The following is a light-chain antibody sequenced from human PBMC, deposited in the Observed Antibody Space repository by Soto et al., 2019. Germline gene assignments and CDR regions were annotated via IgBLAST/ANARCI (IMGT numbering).Light chain of an antibody. Sequence: EIVLTQSPGTLSLSPGERATLSCRASQSVSSSYLAWYQQKPGQAPRLLIYGASSRDTGSPDRFSGSRSVTDFTPTISSMETEDVVEYYGQPYGSSPQNLGQGTKLEIK. V-gene: IGKV3-20*01. CDR3: QPYGSSPQN. CDR2: GAS. CDR1: QSVSSSY. J-gene: IGKJ2*01.